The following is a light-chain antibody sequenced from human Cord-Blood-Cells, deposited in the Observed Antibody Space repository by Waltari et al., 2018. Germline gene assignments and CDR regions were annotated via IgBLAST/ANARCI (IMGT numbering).Light chain of an antibody. CDR1: SSDVGSYNL. CDR2: EGS. Sequence: QSALTQPASVSGSPGQSITISCTGTSSDVGSYNLVSWYQQHPGKAPKLMIYEGSKPPSGVSNRFSGSKSGNTASLTISVLQAEDEADYYCCSYAGSSTYVFGTGTKVTVL. V-gene: IGLV2-23*01. J-gene: IGLJ1*01. CDR3: CSYAGSSTYV.